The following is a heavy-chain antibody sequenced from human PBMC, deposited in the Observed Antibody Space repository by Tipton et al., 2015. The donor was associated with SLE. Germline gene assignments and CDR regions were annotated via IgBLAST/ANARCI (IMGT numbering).Heavy chain of an antibody. J-gene: IGHJ6*02. Sequence: SLRLSCAASGFTFSSYWMSWVRQAPGKGLEWVANIKQDGSEKYYVDSVKGRFTISRDNAKNSVYLQMNSLRADDTAVYFCARDRASGWSYFYGMDVWGQGTTVSVSS. CDR2: IKQDGSEK. D-gene: IGHD6-19*01. V-gene: IGHV3-7*03. CDR1: GFTFSSYW. CDR3: ARDRASGWSYFYGMDV.